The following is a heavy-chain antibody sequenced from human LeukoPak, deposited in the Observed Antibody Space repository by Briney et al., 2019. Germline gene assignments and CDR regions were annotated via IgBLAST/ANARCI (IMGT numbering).Heavy chain of an antibody. V-gene: IGHV3-53*01. CDR3: ARAGDSSGYSKIDY. Sequence: GGSLRLSFAASGFTVRSNYMSGVRQAPGKGLSGVSVIYSGGSTYYADSVKGRFTISRDNAKNSLYLQMNSLRAEDTAFYYCARAGDSSGYSKIDYWGQGTLVTVSS. J-gene: IGHJ4*02. CDR1: GFTVRSNY. CDR2: IYSGGST. D-gene: IGHD3-22*01.